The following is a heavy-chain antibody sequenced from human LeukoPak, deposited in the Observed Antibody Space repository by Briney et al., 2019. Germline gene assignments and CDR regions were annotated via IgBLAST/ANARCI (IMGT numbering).Heavy chain of an antibody. CDR1: GYTFTGYY. D-gene: IGHD2-15*01. CDR2: TNPNSGGT. V-gene: IGHV1-2*02. CDR3: AGDPGGCSGGSLLPSYYYYGMDV. Sequence: GASVKVSCKASGYTFTGYYMHWVRQAPGQGLEWMGWTNPNSGGTNYAQKFQGRVTMTRDTSISTAYTELSRLRSDDTAVYYCAGDPGGCSGGSLLPSYYYYGMDVWGQGTTVTVSS. J-gene: IGHJ6*02.